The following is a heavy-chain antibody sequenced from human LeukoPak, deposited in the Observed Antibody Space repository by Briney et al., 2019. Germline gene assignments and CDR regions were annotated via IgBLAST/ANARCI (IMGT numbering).Heavy chain of an antibody. J-gene: IGHJ4*02. D-gene: IGHD3-3*01. CDR3: ARGPTIFGVVVRAFDY. Sequence: SETLSLTCAVYGASFNNYCWSWIRQPPGKGLEWIGGIDRRGSTHYNPSLKSRVTISIDTSNNQFSLNLTSVTAADTAVYYCARGPTIFGVVVRAFDYWGQGSLVTVSP. CDR2: IDRRGST. V-gene: IGHV4-34*01. CDR1: GASFNNYC.